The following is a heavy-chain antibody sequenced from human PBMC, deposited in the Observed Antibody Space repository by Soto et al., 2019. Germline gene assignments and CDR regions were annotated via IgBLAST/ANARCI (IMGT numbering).Heavy chain of an antibody. CDR3: ARGPILPGATSWLDP. CDR2: IIPMTGTP. J-gene: IGHJ5*02. CDR1: GGIFSSFS. D-gene: IGHD2-2*01. V-gene: IGHV1-69*01. Sequence: QVQLVQSGAEVKTPGSSVEVSCKASGGIFSSFSITWVRQVPGHGLEWMGGIIPMTGTPNYAEKFQGRLTLTADAATRTAYLVLGSLKSEDTAVYYCARGPILPGATSWLDPWGQGTVVIVSS.